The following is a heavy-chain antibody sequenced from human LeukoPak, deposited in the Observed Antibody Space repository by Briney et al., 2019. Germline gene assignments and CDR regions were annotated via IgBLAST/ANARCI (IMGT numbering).Heavy chain of an antibody. Sequence: GASVKVSCKASGGTFSGYAVSWVRQAPGQGLEWMGGIIPISGTANYAQKFQGRVTITADASTSTAYMELSRLRSDDTAVYYCVYYDSSGYASDWGQGTLVTVSS. CDR1: GGTFSGYA. CDR3: VYYDSSGYASD. J-gene: IGHJ4*02. V-gene: IGHV1-69*13. CDR2: IIPISGTA. D-gene: IGHD3-22*01.